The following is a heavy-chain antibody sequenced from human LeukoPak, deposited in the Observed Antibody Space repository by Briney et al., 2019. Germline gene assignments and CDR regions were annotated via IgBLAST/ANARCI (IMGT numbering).Heavy chain of an antibody. CDR3: ARDMDRYFDWIGLGDHAFDI. CDR1: GGSFSGYY. J-gene: IGHJ3*02. D-gene: IGHD3-9*01. V-gene: IGHV4-34*01. CDR2: INHSGST. Sequence: SETLSLTCAVYGGSFSGYYWSWIRQPPGKGLEWIGEINHSGSTNYNPSLKSRVTISVDTSKNQFSLKLSSVTAADTAVYYCARDMDRYFDWIGLGDHAFDIWGQGTMVTVSS.